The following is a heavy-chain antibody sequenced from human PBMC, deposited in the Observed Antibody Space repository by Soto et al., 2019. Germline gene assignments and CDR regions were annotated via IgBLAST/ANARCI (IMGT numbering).Heavy chain of an antibody. Sequence: SVKVSCKASGGTFSSYAISWVRQAPGQGLEWMGGIIPIFGTANYAQKFQGRVTITADESTSTAYMELSSLRSEDTAVYDCARDSPPGAPWSGPLHGMDVWGQGTTVTVSS. CDR3: ARDSPPGAPWSGPLHGMDV. V-gene: IGHV1-69*13. D-gene: IGHD3-3*01. J-gene: IGHJ6*02. CDR1: GGTFSSYA. CDR2: IIPIFGTA.